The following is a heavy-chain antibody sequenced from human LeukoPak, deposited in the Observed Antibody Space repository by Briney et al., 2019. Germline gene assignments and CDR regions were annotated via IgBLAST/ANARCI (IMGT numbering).Heavy chain of an antibody. D-gene: IGHD3-10*01. V-gene: IGHV4-34*01. Sequence: SETLSLTCAGYGGSFSGYYWSWIRQPPGKGLEWSGEINHSGSTNYNPSLKSRVTISVDTSKNQFSLKLSSVTAADTAVYYCARRIPYYYGSGRPYNWFDPWGQGTLVTVSS. CDR1: GGSFSGYY. CDR3: ARRIPYYYGSGRPYNWFDP. CDR2: INHSGST. J-gene: IGHJ5*02.